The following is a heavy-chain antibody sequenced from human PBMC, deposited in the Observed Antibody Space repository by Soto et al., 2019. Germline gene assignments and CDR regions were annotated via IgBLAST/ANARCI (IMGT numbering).Heavy chain of an antibody. D-gene: IGHD3-16*01. CDR3: ARDQGGQSGNFIFDT. CDR1: GFSFSDYV. Sequence: QVQLVESGGGVVQPGRSLRLSCAASGFSFSDYVMHWVRQAPGKGLDWVAVMWYHGRDLFYEDSVKGRFTISRDNSKNTLYLQMKSLRAEDTAVYYCARDQGGQSGNFIFDTWGQGTMVTVSS. CDR2: MWYHGRDL. J-gene: IGHJ4*02. V-gene: IGHV3-33*01.